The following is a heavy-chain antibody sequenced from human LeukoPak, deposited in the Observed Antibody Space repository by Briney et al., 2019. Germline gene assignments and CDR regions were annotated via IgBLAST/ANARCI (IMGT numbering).Heavy chain of an antibody. CDR2: ISSSSSTI. CDR1: GFTFSSHS. J-gene: IGHJ4*02. V-gene: IGHV3-48*04. D-gene: IGHD3-10*01. CDR3: ARFPGITMVRGAVSDY. Sequence: LSGGSLRLSCAASGFTFSSHSMNWVRQAPGKGLEWVSYISSSSSTIYYADSVKGRFTISRDNAKNSLYLQMNSLRAEDTAVYYCARFPGITMVRGAVSDYWGQGTLVTVSS.